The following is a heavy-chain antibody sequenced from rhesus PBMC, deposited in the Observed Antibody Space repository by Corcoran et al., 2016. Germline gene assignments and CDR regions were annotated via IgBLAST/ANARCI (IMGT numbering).Heavy chain of an antibody. D-gene: IGHD4-23*01. CDR2: INRAGSST. V-gene: IGHV3-28*02. CDR1: GFTFSNYW. CDR3: AKGGEYSNYPFDY. Sequence: EVQLVESGGGLAKPGGSLRLSCAASGFTFSNYWMYWVRQAPGKGLEWISAINRAGSSTYYADSVKDRFTISRENAKNTLYLQMDSLRAEDTAVYYCAKGGEYSNYPFDYWGQGVLVTVSS. J-gene: IGHJ4*01.